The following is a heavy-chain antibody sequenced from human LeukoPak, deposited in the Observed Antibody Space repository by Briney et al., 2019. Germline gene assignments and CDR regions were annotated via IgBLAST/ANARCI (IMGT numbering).Heavy chain of an antibody. Sequence: SVKVSCKASGGTFSSYAISWVRQAPGQGLEWMGRIIPILGIANYAQKFQGRVTITADKSTSTAYMELSSLRSEDTAVYYCARVGGEYHYDSSGYFDAFDIWGQGTMVTVSS. V-gene: IGHV1-69*04. CDR3: ARVGGEYHYDSSGYFDAFDI. CDR1: GGTFSSYA. CDR2: IIPILGIA. D-gene: IGHD3-22*01. J-gene: IGHJ3*02.